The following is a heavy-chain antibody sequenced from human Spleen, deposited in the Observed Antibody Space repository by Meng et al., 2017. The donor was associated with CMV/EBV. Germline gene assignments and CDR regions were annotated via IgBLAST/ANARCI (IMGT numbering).Heavy chain of an antibody. CDR2: IQYDGNNK. CDR3: AKLAIDAFDI. CDR1: GFTFSIYG. V-gene: IGHV3-30*02. Sequence: GESLKISCAASGFTFSIYGMHWVRQAPGKGLEWVAFIQYDGNNKYYADSVKGRFTISRDNSKNTPYLQMNSLRAEDTAVYYCAKLAIDAFDIWGQGTMVTVSS. J-gene: IGHJ3*02.